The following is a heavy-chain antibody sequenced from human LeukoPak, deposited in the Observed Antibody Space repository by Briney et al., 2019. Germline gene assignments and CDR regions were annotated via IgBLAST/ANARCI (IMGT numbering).Heavy chain of an antibody. D-gene: IGHD6-19*01. Sequence: GGSLRLSCAASGFTFSGSAMHWVRQASGKGLEWVGRIRSKANSYATAYAASVKGRFTISRDDSKNTAYLQMNSLKTEDTAVYYCTRMREAVAGSEGFDYWGQGTLVTVSS. CDR3: TRMREAVAGSEGFDY. J-gene: IGHJ4*02. CDR2: IRSKANSYAT. CDR1: GFTFSGSA. V-gene: IGHV3-73*01.